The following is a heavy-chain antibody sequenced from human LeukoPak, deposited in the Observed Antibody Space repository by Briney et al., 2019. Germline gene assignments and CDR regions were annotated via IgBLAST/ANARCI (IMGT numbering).Heavy chain of an antibody. CDR3: ARDGANYYDSSGYYDY. J-gene: IGHJ4*02. V-gene: IGHV3-30-3*01. Sequence: GRSLRLSCAASGFTFSSYAMHWVRQAPGKGLEWVAVISYDGSNKYYADSVKGRFTISRDNSKNTLYLQMNSLRAEDTAVYYCARDGANYYDSSGYYDYWGQGTLVTVSS. CDR1: GFTFSSYA. CDR2: ISYDGSNK. D-gene: IGHD3-22*01.